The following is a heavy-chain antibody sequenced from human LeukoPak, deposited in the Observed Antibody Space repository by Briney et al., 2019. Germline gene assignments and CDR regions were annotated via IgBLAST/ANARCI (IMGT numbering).Heavy chain of an antibody. V-gene: IGHV3-7*01. CDR1: GFTFSSYW. J-gene: IGHJ4*02. Sequence: PGGSLRLSCEASGFTFSSYWMSWVRQAPGKGLEWVANIKQDGSEKYYVDSVKGRFTISRDNAKNSLYLQMNSLRAEDTAVYYCARDLVVSGNKWGQGTLVTVSS. D-gene: IGHD2-15*01. CDR3: ARDLVVSGNK. CDR2: IKQDGSEK.